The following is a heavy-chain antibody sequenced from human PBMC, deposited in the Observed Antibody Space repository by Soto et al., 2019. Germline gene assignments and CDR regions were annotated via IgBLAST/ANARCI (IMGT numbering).Heavy chain of an antibody. CDR3: SRGPVTSIWGNYRYHRGGDFDY. Sequence: QVQLVQSGAEVKKPGASVKVSCKASGYTFTSYGISWVRQAPGQGLEWMGWISAYNGNTNYAQKLQGRVTMTTDTSTSPAYMGLRSLRSDDTTGYYCSRGPVTSIWGNYRYHRGGDFDYWGQGTLVTVSS. D-gene: IGHD3-16*02. J-gene: IGHJ4*02. CDR1: GYTFTSYG. V-gene: IGHV1-18*01. CDR2: ISAYNGNT.